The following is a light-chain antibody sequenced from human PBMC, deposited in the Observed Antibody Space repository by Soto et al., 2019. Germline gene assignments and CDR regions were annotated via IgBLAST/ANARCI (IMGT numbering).Light chain of an antibody. CDR2: DAS. CDR1: QGISNY. Sequence: DIQMTQSPSSLSASVGDRVTITCQASQGISNYLNWYQQKPGKAPKLLIYDASNLETGVPSRFSGSGSGTDFTFTISSLQPEDIATYYCQQYENLPPFTFGRGTKLEIK. CDR3: QQYENLPPFT. J-gene: IGKJ2*01. V-gene: IGKV1-33*01.